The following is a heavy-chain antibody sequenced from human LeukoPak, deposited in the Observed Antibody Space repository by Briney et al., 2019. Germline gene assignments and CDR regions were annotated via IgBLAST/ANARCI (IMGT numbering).Heavy chain of an antibody. CDR2: ISTSGGTT. CDR3: AVMHRYYDGSGYWVQ. Sequence: GGSLRLSCAASGFTSGSYAMSWVRQAPGKGLEGVSGISTSGGTTSYAESVKGRFTVSRDNPRNTLYMEMNSLRDEDTAVYYCAVMHRYYDGSGYWVQWGQGTLVTVSS. J-gene: IGHJ4*02. V-gene: IGHV3-23*01. CDR1: GFTSGSYA. D-gene: IGHD3-22*01.